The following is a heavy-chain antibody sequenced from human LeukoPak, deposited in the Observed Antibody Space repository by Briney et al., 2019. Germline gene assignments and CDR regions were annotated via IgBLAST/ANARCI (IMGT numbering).Heavy chain of an antibody. Sequence: SETLSLTCTVSGGSISSYYWSWSRLAAGKGLEWIGRIYTSGGTNYNPSLKSRVTMSVDTSKNQFSLNLSSVTPADTAVYYCARGIYSSGWYWLDPWGQGILVTVSS. J-gene: IGHJ5*02. V-gene: IGHV4-4*07. CDR2: IYTSGGT. D-gene: IGHD6-19*01. CDR3: ARGIYSSGWYWLDP. CDR1: GGSISSYY.